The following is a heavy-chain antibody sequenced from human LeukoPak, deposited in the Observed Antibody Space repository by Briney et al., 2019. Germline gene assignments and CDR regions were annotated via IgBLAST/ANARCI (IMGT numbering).Heavy chain of an antibody. CDR1: GYTFTNYD. D-gene: IGHD2-21*02. V-gene: IGHV1-8*01. CDR3: ARTPPKGDIDY. CDR2: MSASSGNT. J-gene: IGHJ4*02. Sequence: ASVKVSCKASGYTFTNYDINWVRQATGQGLEWLGWMSASSGNTGYAQKFQGRVSMTRATSISTAYLELSSLTFEDTAVYCCARTPPKGDIDYWGQGTLVTVSS.